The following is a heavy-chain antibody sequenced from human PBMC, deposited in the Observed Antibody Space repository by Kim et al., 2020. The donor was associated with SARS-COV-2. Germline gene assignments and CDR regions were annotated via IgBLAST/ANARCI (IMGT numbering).Heavy chain of an antibody. Sequence: SETLSLTCGVSGGTFSGYYWSWIRQPPGKGLEWIGEINHSGDTKYNVSLKSRAVISGDKSKNQFSLILTSVTVADTATYYCARGGWKGIAAAGMGHWGQGTLVTVSS. CDR1: GGTFSGYY. J-gene: IGHJ4*02. V-gene: IGHV4-34*01. D-gene: IGHD6-13*01. CDR2: INHSGDT. CDR3: ARGGWKGIAAAGMGH.